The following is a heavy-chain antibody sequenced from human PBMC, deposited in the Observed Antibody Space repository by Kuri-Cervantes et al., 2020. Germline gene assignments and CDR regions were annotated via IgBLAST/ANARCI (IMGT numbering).Heavy chain of an antibody. J-gene: IGHJ4*02. CDR1: GFTFSSYG. V-gene: IGHV3-33*01. D-gene: IGHD5-12*01. CDR2: IWYDGSNK. CDR3: TTGRYSGYDYFDY. Sequence: GGSLRLSCAASGFTFSSYGMHWVRQAPGKGLEWVAVIWYDGSNKYYADSVKGRFTISRDNSKNTLYLQMNSLRAEDTAVYYCTTGRYSGYDYFDYWGQGTLVTVSS.